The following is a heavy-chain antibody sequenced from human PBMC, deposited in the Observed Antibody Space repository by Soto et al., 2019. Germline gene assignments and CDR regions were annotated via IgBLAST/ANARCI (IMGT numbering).Heavy chain of an antibody. CDR2: IWYDGSNK. Sequence: QVQLVESGAGVVQPGRSLRLSCAASGFTFSSYGMHWVRQAPGKGLEWVAVIWYDGSNKYYADSVKGRFTISRDNSKNTLYLQMNSLRAEDTAVYYCARDYVDAVAHYFDYWGQGTLVTVSS. D-gene: IGHD2-15*01. J-gene: IGHJ4*02. CDR3: ARDYVDAVAHYFDY. V-gene: IGHV3-33*01. CDR1: GFTFSSYG.